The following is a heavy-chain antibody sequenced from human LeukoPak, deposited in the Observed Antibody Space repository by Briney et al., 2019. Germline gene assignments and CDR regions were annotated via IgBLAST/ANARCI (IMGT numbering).Heavy chain of an antibody. CDR3: TREWRGIESHYSGMDV. D-gene: IGHD3-16*02. J-gene: IGHJ6*02. CDR1: GFSVSTFD. Sequence: PGESLRLSCVASGFSVSTFDMYWVRQAAGGGLEWVAAVGTNHDTLYLGSVKGRFTISRENAKNSLSLEMSYLTVEDTAVYYCTREWRGIESHYSGMDVWGQGTAVIVSS. V-gene: IGHV3-13*01. CDR2: VGTNHDT.